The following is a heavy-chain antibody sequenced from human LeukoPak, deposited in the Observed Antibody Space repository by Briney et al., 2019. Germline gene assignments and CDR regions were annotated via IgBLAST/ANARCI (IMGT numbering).Heavy chain of an antibody. CDR2: ISGSGGST. J-gene: IGHJ5*02. D-gene: IGHD2-2*01. CDR3: ARDRIVVVPAAPWFDP. V-gene: IGHV3-23*01. CDR1: GFTFSSYA. Sequence: GGSLRLSCAASGFTFSSYAMSWVRQAPGRGLEWVSAISGSGGSTYYADSVKGRFTISRGNSKNTLYLQMNSLRAEDTAVYYCARDRIVVVPAAPWFDPWGQGTLVTVSS.